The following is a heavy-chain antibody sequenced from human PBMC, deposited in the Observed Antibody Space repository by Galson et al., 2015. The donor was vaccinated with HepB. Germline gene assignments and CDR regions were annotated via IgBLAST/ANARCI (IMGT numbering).Heavy chain of an antibody. V-gene: IGHV1-18*01. Sequence: SVKVSCKASGYTFTSYGISWVRQAPGQGLEWMGWISAYNGNTNYAQKLQGRVTMTTDTSTSTAYMELRSLRSDDTAVYYCARDGETIFAPYYYYMDVWGKGTTVTVSS. J-gene: IGHJ6*03. CDR2: ISAYNGNT. CDR3: ARDGETIFAPYYYYMDV. CDR1: GYTFTSYG. D-gene: IGHD3-3*01.